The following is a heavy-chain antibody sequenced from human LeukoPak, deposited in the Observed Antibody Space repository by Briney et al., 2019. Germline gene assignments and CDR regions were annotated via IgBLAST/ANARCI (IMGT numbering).Heavy chain of an antibody. J-gene: IGHJ4*02. CDR1: GFTFSRYA. V-gene: IGHV3-33*08. CDR2: IYYDGSVK. Sequence: GRSLRLSCAASGFTFSRYAMHWVRQAPGQGLEWVAIIYYDGSVKYYADSVKGRFTISRDSSKNAVYLRMNSLRADDTAVYYCARGGGVEAAMALDYWGQGTLVAVSS. CDR3: ARGGGVEAAMALDY. D-gene: IGHD5-18*01.